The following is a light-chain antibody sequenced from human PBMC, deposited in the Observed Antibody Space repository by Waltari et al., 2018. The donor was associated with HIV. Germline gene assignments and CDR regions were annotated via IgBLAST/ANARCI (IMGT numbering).Light chain of an antibody. Sequence: QSALTQPPSASGSPGQSVTISCPGTSSDVGAYNFVSWYQQYPGKAPKLMIYEVSKSPSGFPARFSGTKSGNTASLTVSGLQAEDEADYYCTSYAGTKNILVGGGTKLTVL. CDR3: TSYAGTKNIL. CDR1: SSDVGAYNF. J-gene: IGLJ2*01. V-gene: IGLV2-8*01. CDR2: EVS.